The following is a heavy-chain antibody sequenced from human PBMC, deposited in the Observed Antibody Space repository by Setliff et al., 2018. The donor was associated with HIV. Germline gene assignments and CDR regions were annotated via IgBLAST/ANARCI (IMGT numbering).Heavy chain of an antibody. D-gene: IGHD3-22*01. CDR1: GFSFSIYE. V-gene: IGHV3-48*03. CDR2: ISSSSGTI. CDR3: ARSHYDSRGYYYRGDAFDI. J-gene: IGHJ3*02. Sequence: SLRLSCAASGFSFSIYEMNWVRQAPGKGLEWLSYISSSSGTILYVDSVQGRFTISRDNAKNSLYLQMNTLRAEDTAVYYCARSHYDSRGYYYRGDAFDIWGRGTMVTVSS.